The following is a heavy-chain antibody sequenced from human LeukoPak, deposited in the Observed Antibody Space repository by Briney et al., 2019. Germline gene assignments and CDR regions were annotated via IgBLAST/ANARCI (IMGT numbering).Heavy chain of an antibody. CDR1: GYTFTSYD. J-gene: IGHJ5*02. V-gene: IGHV1-69*13. CDR2: IIPIFGTA. CDR3: ARDYGSGS. D-gene: IGHD3-10*01. Sequence: SVKVSCKASGYTFTSYDINWVRQAPGQGLEWMGGIIPIFGTANYAQKFQGRVTITADESTSTAYMELSSLRSEDTAVYYCARDYGSGSWGQGTLVTVSS.